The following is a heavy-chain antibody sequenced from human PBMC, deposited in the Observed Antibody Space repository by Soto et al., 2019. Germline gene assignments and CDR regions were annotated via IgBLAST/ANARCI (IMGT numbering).Heavy chain of an antibody. CDR3: ARGNYAFWSGYSPSPNAFDI. CDR1: GFTFSSYA. J-gene: IGHJ3*02. V-gene: IGHV3-23*01. CDR2: ISGSGGST. Sequence: GGLLRLSCAASGFTFSSYAMSWVRQAPGKGLEWVSAISGSGGSTYYADSVKGRFTISRDNSKNTLYLQMNSLRSEDTAVYYCARGNYAFWSGYSPSPNAFDIWGQGTMVTVSS. D-gene: IGHD3-3*01.